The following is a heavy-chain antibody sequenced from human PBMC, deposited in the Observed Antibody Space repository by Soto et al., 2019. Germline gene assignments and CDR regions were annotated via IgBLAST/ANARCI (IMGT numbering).Heavy chain of an antibody. CDR3: ARERDTTGYILRY. J-gene: IGHJ4*01. Sequence: GGSLRLSCAASGFTFSNAWMNWVRQAPGKGLEWVSTIYARGDTYYAGSVKGRFTISRDNSDNTLYLQMNSLRAEDTAMYYCARERDTTGYILRYWGRGALVTVSS. D-gene: IGHD3-9*01. CDR1: GFTFSNAW. V-gene: IGHV3-53*01. CDR2: IYARGDT.